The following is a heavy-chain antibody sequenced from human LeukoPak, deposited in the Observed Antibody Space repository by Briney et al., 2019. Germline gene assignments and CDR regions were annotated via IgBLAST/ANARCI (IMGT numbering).Heavy chain of an antibody. CDR1: GGSISSYY. J-gene: IGHJ6*03. V-gene: IGHV4-59*08. CDR2: IYYSGST. Sequence: SETLSLTCTVSGGSISSYYWSWIRQPPGKGLEWIGYIYYSGSTNYNPSLKSRVTISVDTSKNQFSLKLSSVTAADTAVYYCARSVDYYYYMDVWGKGTTVTVSS. CDR3: ARSVDYYYYMDV.